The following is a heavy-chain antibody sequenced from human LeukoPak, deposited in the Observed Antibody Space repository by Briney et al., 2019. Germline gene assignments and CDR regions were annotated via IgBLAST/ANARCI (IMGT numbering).Heavy chain of an antibody. D-gene: IGHD3-3*01. Sequence: PGGSLRLSCAASGFTFSTYDMKWVRQAPGKGLEWVSHISGSGGNIGYADSVKGRFTISRDNAKNSLYLPMNSLRAGDTAVYDCARGLQKTILGGDYCWGRGTLLTVSS. V-gene: IGHV3-48*03. CDR2: ISGSGGNI. CDR3: ARGLQKTILGGDYC. CDR1: GFTFSTYD. J-gene: IGHJ4*02.